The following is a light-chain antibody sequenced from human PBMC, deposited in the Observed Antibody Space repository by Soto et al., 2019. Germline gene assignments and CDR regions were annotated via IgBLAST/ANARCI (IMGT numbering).Light chain of an antibody. J-gene: IGKJ1*01. V-gene: IGKV1-5*03. CDR1: QSISSW. CDR2: KAS. Sequence: DIQMTQSPSTLSASVGDRVTITCRASQSISSWLAWYQQKPGKAPKLLIYKASSLESGVPSRFIGSGSGTEFTLTISSLQPDDFATYYCQQYNSYLWTFGQGTKVEIK. CDR3: QQYNSYLWT.